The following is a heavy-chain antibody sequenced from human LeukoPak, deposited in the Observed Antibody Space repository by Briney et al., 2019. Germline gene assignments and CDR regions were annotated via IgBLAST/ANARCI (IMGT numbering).Heavy chain of an antibody. CDR1: GFTFSNYF. V-gene: IGHV3-74*01. CDR2: ITGDGSST. J-gene: IGHJ4*02. D-gene: IGHD2/OR15-2a*01. Sequence: PAGSLRLSCTASGFTFSNYFMHWVRQVPGEGPVWVSRITGDGSSTSYADSVKGRFTISRDNAKNTLYLQMNSLRAEDTALYYCVRLYAYWGQGTLVTVSS. CDR3: VRLYAY.